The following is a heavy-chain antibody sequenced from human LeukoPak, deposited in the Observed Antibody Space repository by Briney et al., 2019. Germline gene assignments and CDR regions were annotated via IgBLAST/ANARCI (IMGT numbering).Heavy chain of an antibody. V-gene: IGHV1-2*02. CDR1: GYTFTGYY. D-gene: IGHD2-8*01. Sequence: ASVKVSCKASGYTFTGYYMHWVRQAPGQGLEWMGWINPNSGGTNYAQKFQGSVTMTRDTSISTAYMELSRLRSDDTAVYYCAREKVVLMVYASEDAFDIWGQGTMVTVSS. J-gene: IGHJ3*02. CDR3: AREKVVLMVYASEDAFDI. CDR2: INPNSGGT.